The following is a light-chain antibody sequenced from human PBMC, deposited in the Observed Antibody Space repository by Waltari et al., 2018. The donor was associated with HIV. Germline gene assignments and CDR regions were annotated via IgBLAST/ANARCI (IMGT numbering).Light chain of an antibody. CDR2: KDS. CDR3: QSADKNIKSVV. CDR1: GLPKQF. Sequence: SYELTQPPSVSVSTGQTAGSTSPADGLPKQFGYLYQQKTGQAPSLLIYKDSQRPSGVPERFSVSTSGTTVTLTITGVLAEDEAEYYCQSADKNIKSVVFGGGTKLTVL. V-gene: IGLV3-25*03. J-gene: IGLJ2*01.